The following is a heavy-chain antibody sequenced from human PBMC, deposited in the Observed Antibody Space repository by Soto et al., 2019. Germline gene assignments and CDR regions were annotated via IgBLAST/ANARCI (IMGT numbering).Heavy chain of an antibody. V-gene: IGHV3-30-3*01. CDR1: GFTFSSYA. J-gene: IGHJ4*02. CDR2: ISYDGSNK. D-gene: IGHD4-17*01. CDR3: ARDLTVTPPSSGAVGHY. Sequence: QVQLVESGGGVVQPGRSLRLSCAASGFTFSSYAMHWVRQAPGKGLEWVAVISYDGSNKYYADSVKGRFTISRDNSKTTLELQMNSLRADDTAVYYCARDLTVTPPSSGAVGHYWGQGTLVTVSS.